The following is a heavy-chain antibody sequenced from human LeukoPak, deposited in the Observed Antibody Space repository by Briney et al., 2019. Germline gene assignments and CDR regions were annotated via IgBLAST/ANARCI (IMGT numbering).Heavy chain of an antibody. J-gene: IGHJ5*02. CDR2: ISYDGSNK. CDR3: ARELNGDFDWSLWFDP. Sequence: LPGGSLRLSCAASGFTFSSYAVHWVRQAPGKGLEWVAVISYDGSNKYYTDSVKGRFTISRDNSKNTLYLQMNSLRAEDTAVYYCARELNGDFDWSLWFDPWGQGTLVTVSS. D-gene: IGHD3-9*01. CDR1: GFTFSSYA. V-gene: IGHV3-30*04.